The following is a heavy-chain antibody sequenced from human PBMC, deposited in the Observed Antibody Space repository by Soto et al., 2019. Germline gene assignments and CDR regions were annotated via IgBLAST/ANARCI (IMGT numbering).Heavy chain of an antibody. CDR2: IIPIFGTA. J-gene: IGHJ4*02. Sequence: GXSVKVSCKASGGTFSSYAISWVRQAPVQGLEWMGGIIPIFGTANYTQKFQGRVTITADESTSTAYMELSSLRSEDTAVYYCARDSEEYCSSTSCQREFDYWGQGTLVTVSS. CDR1: GGTFSSYA. CDR3: ARDSEEYCSSTSCQREFDY. D-gene: IGHD2-2*01. V-gene: IGHV1-69*13.